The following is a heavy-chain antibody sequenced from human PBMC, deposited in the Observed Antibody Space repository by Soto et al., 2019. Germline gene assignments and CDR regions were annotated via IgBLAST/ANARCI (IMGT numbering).Heavy chain of an antibody. Sequence: GGSLRLSCAASGFTFDDYTMHWVRQAPGKGLEWVSLISWDGGSTYYADSVKGRFTISRDNSKNSLYLQMNSLRTEDTALYYCAKDISRYDFWGGLPNHWGQGTLVTVSS. CDR3: AKDISRYDFWGGLPNH. D-gene: IGHD3-3*01. CDR1: GFTFDDYT. CDR2: ISWDGGST. V-gene: IGHV3-43*01. J-gene: IGHJ5*02.